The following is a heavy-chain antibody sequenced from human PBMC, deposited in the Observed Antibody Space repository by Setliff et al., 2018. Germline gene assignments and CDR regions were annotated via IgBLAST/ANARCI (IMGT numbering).Heavy chain of an antibody. Sequence: SETLSLTCTVSGDSISDASIMAWIRQPPGKGLEFIGYVFYNGAAKYDPSLKSRVTISLDTSKNQFSLSLTSVTAADTAVYYCARMSGFQYIDVWGKGTTVTVSS. J-gene: IGHJ6*03. V-gene: IGHV4-59*08. CDR3: ARMSGFQYIDV. CDR2: VFYNGAA. CDR1: GDSISDAS. D-gene: IGHD3-3*01.